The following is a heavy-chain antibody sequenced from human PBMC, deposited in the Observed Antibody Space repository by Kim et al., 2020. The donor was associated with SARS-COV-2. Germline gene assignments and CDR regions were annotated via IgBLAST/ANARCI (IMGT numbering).Heavy chain of an antibody. CDR1: GFTFSSYG. D-gene: IGHD3-22*01. J-gene: IGHJ4*02. CDR3: ARGGFYYDSSGYYF. V-gene: IGHV3-33*05. Sequence: GGSLRLSCAASGFTFSSYGMHWVRQAPGKGLEWVAVISYDGSNKYYADSVKGRFTISRDNSKNTLYLQMNSLRAEDTAVYYWARGGFYYDSSGYYFWGQG. CDR2: ISYDGSNK.